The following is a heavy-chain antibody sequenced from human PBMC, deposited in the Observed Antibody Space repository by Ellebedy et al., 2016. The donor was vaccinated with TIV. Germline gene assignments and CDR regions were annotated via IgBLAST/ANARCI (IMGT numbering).Heavy chain of an antibody. J-gene: IGHJ4*02. CDR2: INPTSGDS. CDR3: ARGDNYYYDSSGYYYSH. V-gene: IGHV1-46*01. Sequence: ASVKVSCKVSGYTFTRYYLYWVRQAPGQGLDWMGIINPTSGDSNYAQKFQGRVTMTRDTSTSTVSLELSRLRSEDTAVYYCARGDNYYYDSSGYYYSHWGQGTLVTVSS. CDR1: GYTFTRYY. D-gene: IGHD3-22*01.